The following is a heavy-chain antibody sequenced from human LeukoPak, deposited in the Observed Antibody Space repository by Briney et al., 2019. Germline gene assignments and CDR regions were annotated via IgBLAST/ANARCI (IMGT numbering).Heavy chain of an antibody. CDR2: INHSGST. Sequence: SETLSLTCAVYGGSFSGYYWSWSRQPPGKGLEWIGEINHSGSTNYNPSLKSRVTISVDTSKNQFSLRLSSVTAADTAVYYCARGARFPDHWGQGTLVTVSS. CDR3: ARGARFPDH. CDR1: GGSFSGYY. J-gene: IGHJ4*02. V-gene: IGHV4-34*01. D-gene: IGHD3-10*01.